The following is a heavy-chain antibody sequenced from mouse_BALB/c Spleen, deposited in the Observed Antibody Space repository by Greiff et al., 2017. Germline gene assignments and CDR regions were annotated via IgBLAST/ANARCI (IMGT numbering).Heavy chain of an antibody. J-gene: IGHJ4*01. D-gene: IGHD2-14*01. V-gene: IGHV5-17*02. Sequence: DVQLVESGGGLVQPGGSRKLSCAASGFTFSSFGMHWVRQAPEKGLEWVAYISSGSSTIYYADTVKGRFTISRDNPKNTLFLQMTSLRSEDTAMYYCAQYDGKAMDDWGQGTSVTVSA. CDR2: ISSGSSTI. CDR1: GFTFSSFG. CDR3: AQYDGKAMDD.